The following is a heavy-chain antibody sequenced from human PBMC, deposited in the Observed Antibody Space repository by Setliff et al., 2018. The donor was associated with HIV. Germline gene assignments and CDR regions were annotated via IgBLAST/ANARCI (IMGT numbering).Heavy chain of an antibody. CDR1: GYSFTNYW. J-gene: IGHJ4*02. CDR2: IYPGDSDT. Sequence: PGESLKISCKGSGYSFTNYWIGWVRQMPGKGLEWMGIIYPGDSDTRYSPSFQGQVAISADKSISTAYLKLSSVTAADTAVYYCARLSTTSRDFDSWGQGTLVTVSS. CDR3: ARLSTTSRDFDS. V-gene: IGHV5-51*01. D-gene: IGHD2-2*01.